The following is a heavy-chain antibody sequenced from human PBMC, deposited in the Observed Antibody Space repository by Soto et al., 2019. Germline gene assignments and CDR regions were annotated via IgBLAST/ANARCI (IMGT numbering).Heavy chain of an antibody. J-gene: IGHJ6*02. V-gene: IGHV5-51*01. CDR1: GYTFASYW. CDR3: ARQSATSPTYHYYEMDV. D-gene: IGHD1-1*01. Sequence: EVQLVQSGAEVKKPGESLRISCKGSGYTFASYWIAWVRQMPGKGLEWMGIIYPNDFDTKYSPSFQGQVTISADKSISTAYLQWDSLQASDTAMYYCARQSATSPTYHYYEMDVWGQGTLVTVSS. CDR2: IYPNDFDT.